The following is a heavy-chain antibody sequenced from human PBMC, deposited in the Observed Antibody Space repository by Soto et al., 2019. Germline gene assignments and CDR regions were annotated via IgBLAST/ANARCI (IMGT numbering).Heavy chain of an antibody. CDR1: GFTFSSYA. Sequence: GGSLRLSCAASGFTFSSYAMSWVRQAPGKGLEWVPAISGSGGSTYYADSVKGRFTNSRDNSKNTLYLQMNSLRAEDTAVYYCAKSLRTLYYYYMDVWGKGTTVTVSS. V-gene: IGHV3-23*01. CDR2: ISGSGGST. CDR3: AKSLRTLYYYYMDV. J-gene: IGHJ6*03.